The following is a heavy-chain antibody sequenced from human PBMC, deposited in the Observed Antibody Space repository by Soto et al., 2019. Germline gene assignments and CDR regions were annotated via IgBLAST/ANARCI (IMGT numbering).Heavy chain of an antibody. J-gene: IGHJ4*02. CDR1: GGAITNYY. V-gene: IGHV4-59*01. D-gene: IGHD5-18*01. Sequence: QVQLQESGPGLVRPSETLSLTCTVSGGAITNYYWNWIRQTPGKGLEWIGYIYHTGSTSKNPSLKSRVTLSADTSKNQLTLNLTSVTAADTAIYYCARSVNRGYSYGYGHWGQGTLVTVSA. CDR2: IYHTGST. CDR3: ARSVNRGYSYGYGH.